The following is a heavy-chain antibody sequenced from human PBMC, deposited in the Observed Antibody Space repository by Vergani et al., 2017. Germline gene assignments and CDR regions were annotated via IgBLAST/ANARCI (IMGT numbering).Heavy chain of an antibody. CDR3: ARVSPGDNSGWEPFDY. CDR1: GDIFNNYT. CDR2: IIPIIRLA. J-gene: IGHJ4*02. V-gene: IGHV1-69*02. D-gene: IGHD6-19*01. Sequence: QVHLEQSGTEVKKPGSSVKVSCKVSGDIFNNYTVTWVRQATGQELEWMGRIIPIIRLATSAQKFQERVKITGDTSTKTVYMEMNNLRSEDTAVYYCARVSPGDNSGWEPFDYWGQGTLVTVSS.